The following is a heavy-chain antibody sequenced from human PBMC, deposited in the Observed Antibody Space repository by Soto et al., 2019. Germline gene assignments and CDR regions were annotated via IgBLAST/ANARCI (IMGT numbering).Heavy chain of an antibody. Sequence: GGSQRLSCAASEFTFRSHAMSWVRQTTRKGLEWVSAISGSGGSTYYADSVKGRFTISRDNSKNTLYLQMNSLRAEDTAVYYCAKVRLTDYLRYAPHLWGQGTLVTVSS. CDR2: ISGSGGST. V-gene: IGHV3-23*01. D-gene: IGHD2-8*01. J-gene: IGHJ3*01. CDR3: AKVRLTDYLRYAPHL. CDR1: EFTFRSHA.